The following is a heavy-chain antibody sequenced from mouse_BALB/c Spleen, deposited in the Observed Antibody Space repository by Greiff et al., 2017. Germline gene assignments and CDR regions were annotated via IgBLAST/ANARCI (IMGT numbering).Heavy chain of an antibody. CDR3: ARSIYHFDY. CDR2: ISNGGGST. V-gene: IGHV5-12-2*01. CDR1: GFTFSSYT. D-gene: IGHD2-3*01. Sequence: EVQRVESGGGLVQPGGSLKLSCAASGFTFSSYTMSWVRQTPEKRLEWVAYISNGGGSTYYPDTVKGRFTISRDNAKNTLYLQMSSLKSEDTAMYYCARSIYHFDYWGQGTTLTVSS. J-gene: IGHJ2*01.